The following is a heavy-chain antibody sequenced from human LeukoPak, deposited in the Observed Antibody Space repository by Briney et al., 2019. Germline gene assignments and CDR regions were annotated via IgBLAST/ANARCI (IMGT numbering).Heavy chain of an antibody. Sequence: EWMGWISAYNGNTNYAQKLQGRVTMTTDTSTSTAYMELRSLRSDDTAVYYCASDHYDSSGYPDYWGQGTLVTVSS. CDR2: ISAYNGNT. V-gene: IGHV1-18*01. J-gene: IGHJ4*02. CDR3: ASDHYDSSGYPDY. D-gene: IGHD3-22*01.